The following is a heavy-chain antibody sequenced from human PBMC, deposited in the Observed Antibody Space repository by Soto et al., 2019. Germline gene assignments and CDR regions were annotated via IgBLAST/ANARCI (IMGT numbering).Heavy chain of an antibody. CDR2: TYYRSKWYN. D-gene: IGHD3-22*01. CDR3: ARDESGYYDSSGYYLFDY. V-gene: IGHV6-1*01. Sequence: SQTLSLTCAISGDSVSSNRAAWNWIRQSPSRGLEWLGRTYYRSKWYNDYAVSVKSRITINADTSKNQFSLQLNSVTPEDTAVDYCARDESGYYDSSGYYLFDYWGQGTLVTVSS. J-gene: IGHJ4*02. CDR1: GDSVSSNRAA.